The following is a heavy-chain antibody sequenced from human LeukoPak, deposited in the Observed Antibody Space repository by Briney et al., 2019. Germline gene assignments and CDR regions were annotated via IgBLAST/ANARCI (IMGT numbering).Heavy chain of an antibody. J-gene: IGHJ2*01. CDR3: ARSIAAAGDPSSFDL. CDR2: IYHSGST. V-gene: IGHV4-4*02. D-gene: IGHD6-13*01. CDR1: GGSISSSNW. Sequence: SETLSLTCAVSGGSISSSNWWSWVRQPPGKGLEWIGEIYHSGSTNYNPSLKSRVTISVDKSKNQFSLKLSSVTAADTAVYYCARSIAAAGDPSSFDLWAVAPWSLSPQ.